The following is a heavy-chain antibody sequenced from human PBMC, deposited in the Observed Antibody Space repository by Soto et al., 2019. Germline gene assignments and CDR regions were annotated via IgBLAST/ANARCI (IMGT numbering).Heavy chain of an antibody. CDR3: ARDLTISSTDGPLDP. Sequence: SETLSLTCTVSGGSRSRYYWTLIRQPPGKGLEWIGNIHYTGSTNYNPSLKSRVTIFLRTSTRQFSLKVSSVTAADTAVYYCARDLTISSTDGPLDPWGHGTLVTVSS. V-gene: IGHV4-59*01. CDR1: GGSRSRYY. CDR2: IHYTGST. D-gene: IGHD1-1*01. J-gene: IGHJ5*02.